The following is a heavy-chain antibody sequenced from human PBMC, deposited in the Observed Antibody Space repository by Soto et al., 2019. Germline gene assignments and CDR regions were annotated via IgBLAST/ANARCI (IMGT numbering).Heavy chain of an antibody. CDR2: IIPMFNPP. CDR3: AKLDYYDSSGYSDYFDY. J-gene: IGHJ4*02. D-gene: IGHD3-22*01. V-gene: IGHV1-69*13. CDR1: GGGFTSYV. Sequence: SVKVSCKXSGGGFTSYVITWVRQAPGQGLEWVGGIIPMFNPPKYAQKVQGRVTITADESTNTLYLQMNSLRAEDTAVYYCAKLDYYDSSGYSDYFDYWGQGTLVTVS.